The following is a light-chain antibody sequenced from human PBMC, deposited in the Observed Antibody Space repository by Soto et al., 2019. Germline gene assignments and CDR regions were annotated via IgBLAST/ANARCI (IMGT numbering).Light chain of an antibody. CDR2: GAS. Sequence: EIVLTXSPGTLSLXPGXXXXXXXRASQSVSSSYLAWYQQKPGQTPRLLIYGASSRATGIPDRFSGSGSGTDFILTISRLEPEDFAVYFCQQYGTSPPYTFGQGTKLEIK. V-gene: IGKV3-20*01. CDR3: QQYGTSPPYT. CDR1: QSVSSSY. J-gene: IGKJ2*01.